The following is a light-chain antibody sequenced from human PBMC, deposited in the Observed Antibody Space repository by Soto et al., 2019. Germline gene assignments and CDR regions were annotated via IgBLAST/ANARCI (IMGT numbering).Light chain of an antibody. CDR1: QSVLYSSNNKNY. J-gene: IGKJ2*01. Sequence: DIVMTQSPDSLAVSLGERATINSKSSQSVLYSSNNKNYLAWYQQKPGQPPKLLIYWASTRESGVPDRFSGSGSGTDFTLTISSLQAEDVAVYYCQQYYSTPDTFGQGTKLEI. CDR2: WAS. V-gene: IGKV4-1*01. CDR3: QQYYSTPDT.